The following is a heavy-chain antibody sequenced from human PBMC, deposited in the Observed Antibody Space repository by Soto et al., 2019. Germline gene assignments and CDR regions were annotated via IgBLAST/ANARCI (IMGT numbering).Heavy chain of an antibody. CDR3: ARRRAAGTNAFDI. D-gene: IGHD6-13*01. CDR2: IYYSGST. V-gene: IGHV4-59*01. Sequence: QVQLQESGPGLVKPSETLSLTCTVSGGSISSYYWSWIRQPPGKGLEWIGYIYYSGSTNYNPSLKSRVTISVDTSKNQFSLKLSSVTAADTAVYYCARRRAAGTNAFDIWGQGTMVTVSS. CDR1: GGSISSYY. J-gene: IGHJ3*02.